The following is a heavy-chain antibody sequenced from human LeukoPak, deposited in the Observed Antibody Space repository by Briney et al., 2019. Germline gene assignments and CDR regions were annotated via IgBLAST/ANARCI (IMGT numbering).Heavy chain of an antibody. J-gene: IGHJ5*02. CDR1: GGSISSYY. Sequence: PSETLSLTCTVSGGSISSYYWSWIRQPAGKGLEWIGRIYISGSTNYNPSLKSRVTMSVDTSKNQFSLKLSSVTAADTAVYYCARVHCRGGSCYSGRGWFDPWGQGILVTVSS. CDR3: ARVHCRGGSCYSGRGWFDP. CDR2: IYISGST. D-gene: IGHD2-15*01. V-gene: IGHV4-4*07.